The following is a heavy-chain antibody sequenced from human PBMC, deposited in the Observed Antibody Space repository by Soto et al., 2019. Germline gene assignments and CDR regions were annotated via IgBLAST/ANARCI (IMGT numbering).Heavy chain of an antibody. D-gene: IGHD6-19*01. CDR1: GFTFSNYG. J-gene: IGHJ4*02. V-gene: IGHV3-33*01. CDR2: IGYDDSTE. Sequence: QVQLVESGGGVVQPGRSLRLSCTASGFTFSNYGMHWVRQAPGKGLEWVALIGYDDSTENYADSVKGRFTISRDTTTNTVHLQMDSLRVEDTAVYYCARDWLGRYFDSWGQGTLVTVSS. CDR3: ARDWLGRYFDS.